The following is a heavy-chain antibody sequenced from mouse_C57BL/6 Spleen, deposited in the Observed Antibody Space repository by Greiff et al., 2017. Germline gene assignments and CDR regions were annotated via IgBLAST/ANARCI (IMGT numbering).Heavy chain of an antibody. J-gene: IGHJ2*01. CDR3: ARGGLLQGYFDY. CDR2: ISYSGST. CDR1: GYSITSGYD. D-gene: IGHD2-3*01. Sequence: EVQRVESGPGMVKPSQSLSLTCTVTGYSITSGYDWHWIRHFPGNKLEWMGYISYSGSTNYNPSLKSRISITHDTSKNHFFLKLNSVTTEDTATYYCARGGLLQGYFDYWGQGTTLTVSS. V-gene: IGHV3-1*01.